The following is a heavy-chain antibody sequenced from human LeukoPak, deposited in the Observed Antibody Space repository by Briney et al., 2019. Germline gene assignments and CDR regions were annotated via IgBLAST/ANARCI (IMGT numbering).Heavy chain of an antibody. CDR1: GFTFSSYI. CDR2: ISSSSSYI. J-gene: IGHJ6*02. CDR3: ARDLYGDRDYGMDV. V-gene: IGHV3-21*01. Sequence: GGSLRLSCAASGFTFSSYIMNWVRQAPGKGLEWVSSISSSSSYIYYADSVKGRFTISRDNAKNSLYLQMNSLRAEDTAVYYYARDLYGDRDYGMDVWGQGTTVTVSS. D-gene: IGHD4-17*01.